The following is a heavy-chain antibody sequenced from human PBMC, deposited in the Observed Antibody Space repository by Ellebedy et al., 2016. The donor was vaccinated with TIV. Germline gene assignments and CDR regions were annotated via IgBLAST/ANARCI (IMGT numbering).Heavy chain of an antibody. V-gene: IGHV3-48*03. CDR1: GFTFSSYE. J-gene: IGHJ6*02. Sequence: PGGSLRLSCAASGFTFSSYEMNWVRQAPGKGLEWVSYISSSGSTTYYADSVKGRFTISRDNAKNSLYLQMNSLRAEDTAVYYCAREAGPPPDSSGWRPAIGYYYGMDVWGQGTTVTVSS. CDR3: AREAGPPPDSSGWRPAIGYYYGMDV. D-gene: IGHD6-19*01. CDR2: ISSSGSTT.